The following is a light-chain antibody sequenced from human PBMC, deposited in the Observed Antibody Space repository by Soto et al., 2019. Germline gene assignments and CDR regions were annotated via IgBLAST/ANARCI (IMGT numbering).Light chain of an antibody. Sequence: MTQSPDTLSVSLGERATLSCRASQSLRSSLAWYQQKPGKAPKLLIYAASTLQSGVPSRFSGSGSGTDFTLTISCLQSEDFATYYCQQYYSYPLTFGGGTKVDIK. V-gene: IGKV1-8*01. CDR2: AAS. CDR1: QSLRSS. J-gene: IGKJ4*01. CDR3: QQYYSYPLT.